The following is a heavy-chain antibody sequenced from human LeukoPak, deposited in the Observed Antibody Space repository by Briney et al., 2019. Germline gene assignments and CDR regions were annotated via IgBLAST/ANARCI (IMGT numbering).Heavy chain of an antibody. J-gene: IGHJ3*02. V-gene: IGHV1-58*01. Sequence: SVKVSCKASGFTFTNSALQWVRQARGQSLEWIGWIVVGSGDTNYAQNFQERVTITRDMSTSTAYMELSGLNFEDTAVYYCAADSSGNDAFDIWGQGTMVTVSS. CDR3: AADSSGNDAFDI. D-gene: IGHD6-25*01. CDR2: IVVGSGDT. CDR1: GFTFTNSA.